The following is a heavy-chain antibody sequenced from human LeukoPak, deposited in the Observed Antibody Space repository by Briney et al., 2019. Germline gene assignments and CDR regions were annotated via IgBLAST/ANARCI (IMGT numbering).Heavy chain of an antibody. CDR1: GFTFSSYW. Sequence: GGSLRLSCAASGFTFSSYWMSWVRQAPGKGLEWVANIKQDGSEKYYVDSVKGRFTISRDNAKSSLSLQMSSLKAEDTAVYYCARGGEGPHTFDIWGQGTMVTVSS. V-gene: IGHV3-7*01. CDR2: IKQDGSEK. CDR3: ARGGEGPHTFDI. D-gene: IGHD3-16*01. J-gene: IGHJ3*02.